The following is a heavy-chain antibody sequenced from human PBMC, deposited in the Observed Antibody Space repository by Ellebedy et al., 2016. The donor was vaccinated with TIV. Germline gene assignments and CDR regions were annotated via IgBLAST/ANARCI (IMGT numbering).Heavy chain of an antibody. D-gene: IGHD6-25*01. CDR3: TKHRPSAPMDV. J-gene: IGHJ6*02. CDR1: GFTFSTNA. Sequence: PGGSLRLSCAASGFTFSTNAMGWVRQSPERGLEWISAISADCTRIYYADSGKGGFIISRDNSKNILYLQMNSLRAEDTAVYYSTKHRPSAPMDVWGQGTTVTVSS. V-gene: IGHV3-23*01. CDR2: ISADCTRI.